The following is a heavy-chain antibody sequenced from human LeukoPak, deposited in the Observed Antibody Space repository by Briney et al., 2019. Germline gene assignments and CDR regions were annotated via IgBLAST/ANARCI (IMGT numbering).Heavy chain of an antibody. CDR2: ISAYNGNT. J-gene: IGHJ4*02. V-gene: IGHV1-18*01. Sequence: ASVKVSCKASGYTFISYGINWVRQAPGQGLEWMRWISAYNGNTNYAQKFKGRGTMTTDTSTSTAYMELWSLRSDDTAVYYCARDLYASGSYSGDYWGQGTLVTVSS. CDR3: ARDLYASGSYSGDY. CDR1: GYTFISYG. D-gene: IGHD6-19*01.